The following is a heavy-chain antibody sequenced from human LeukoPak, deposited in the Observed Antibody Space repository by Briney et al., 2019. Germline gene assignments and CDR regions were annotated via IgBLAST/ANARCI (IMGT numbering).Heavy chain of an antibody. CDR1: NYSFSSYG. J-gene: IGHJ1*01. CDR3: ARDSSTYYGSEYFQY. D-gene: IGHD3-22*01. CDR2: IGAYSGNS. V-gene: IGHV1-18*04. Sequence: ASVKVSCKASNYSFSSYGISWVRQAPGQGLEWMGWIGAYSGNSNHAQNFQGRVTMTTDTSTGTAYMELRSLRSDDTAVYYCARDSSTYYGSEYFQYWGQGTLVTVSS.